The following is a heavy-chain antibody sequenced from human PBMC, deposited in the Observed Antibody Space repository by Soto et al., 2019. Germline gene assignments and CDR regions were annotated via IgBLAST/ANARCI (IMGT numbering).Heavy chain of an antibody. Sequence: SVKVSWKASGSTFSSYAISWVRQAPGQGLEWMGGIIPIFGTANYAQKCQGRVAITADESTSTAYMELSSLRSEDTAVYYCASPSILDRIFNYHDVIDFRGQGSTVPVSS. J-gene: IGHJ6*02. D-gene: IGHD2-15*01. V-gene: IGHV1-69*13. CDR2: IIPIFGTA. CDR1: GSTFSSYA. CDR3: ASPSILDRIFNYHDVIDF.